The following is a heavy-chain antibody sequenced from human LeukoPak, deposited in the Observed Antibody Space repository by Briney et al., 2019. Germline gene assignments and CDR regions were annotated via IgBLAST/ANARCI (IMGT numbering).Heavy chain of an antibody. Sequence: GGSLRLSCAASGFTFSSYAMSWVRQAPGKGLEWVSAISGSGGSTYYADSVKGRFTISRDNSKNTLYLQMNSLRAEDTAVYYCARDGGGIAAAGNWFDPWGQGTLVTVSS. CDR3: ARDGGGIAAAGNWFDP. D-gene: IGHD6-13*01. CDR2: ISGSGGST. J-gene: IGHJ5*02. CDR1: GFTFSSYA. V-gene: IGHV3-23*01.